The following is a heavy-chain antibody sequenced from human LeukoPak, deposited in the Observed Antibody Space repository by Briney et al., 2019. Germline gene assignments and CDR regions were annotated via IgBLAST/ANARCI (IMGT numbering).Heavy chain of an antibody. CDR2: INHSGGT. J-gene: IGHJ4*02. CDR3: AGRRSCTSCYVTFDY. D-gene: IGHD2-2*01. V-gene: IGHV4-34*01. CDR1: GGSFSGYY. Sequence: SETLSLTCAVYGGSFSGYYWSWNRQPPGKGLEWIGEINHSGGTNYNPSLKSRVTISVDTSKNQFSLKLSSVTAADTAVYYCAGRRSCTSCYVTFDYWGQGTLVTVSS.